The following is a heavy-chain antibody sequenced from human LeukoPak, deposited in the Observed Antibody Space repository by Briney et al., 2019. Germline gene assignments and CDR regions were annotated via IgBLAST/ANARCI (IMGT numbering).Heavy chain of an antibody. CDR2: INSDGSST. V-gene: IGHV3-74*01. J-gene: IGHJ6*02. CDR1: GFTFSSYW. CDR3: ARDRNYYYYGMDV. Sequence: PGGSLRLSCAASGFTFSSYWMHWVRQALGKGLVWVSRINSDGSSTSYADSVKGRFTISRDNAKNTLYLQMNSLRAEDTAVYYCARDRNYYYYGMDVWGQGTTVTVSS.